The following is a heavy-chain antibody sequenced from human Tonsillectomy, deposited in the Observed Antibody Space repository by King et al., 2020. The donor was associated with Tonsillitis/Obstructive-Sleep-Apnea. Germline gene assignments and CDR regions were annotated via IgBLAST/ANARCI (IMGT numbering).Heavy chain of an antibody. CDR2: IVGRGGSQ. CDR3: AKQNVVVPAAIGSSDY. CDR1: GFPFSSYA. V-gene: IGHV3-23*04. Sequence: QLVQSGGGLVQPGGSLRLSFAASGFPFSSYALSWVPQAPGKGLEWVSAIVGRGGSQYNADSVKGRFTISRDNSKNTLYLQMNSLRAEDTAVYYCAKQNVVVPAAIGSSDYWGQGTLVTVSS. J-gene: IGHJ4*02. D-gene: IGHD2-2*01.